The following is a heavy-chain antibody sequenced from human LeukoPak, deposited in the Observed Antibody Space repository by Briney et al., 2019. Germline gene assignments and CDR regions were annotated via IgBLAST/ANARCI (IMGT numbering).Heavy chain of an antibody. CDR3: ARGYDSSGYPWAFDI. D-gene: IGHD3-22*01. CDR2: IYTSGST. J-gene: IGHJ3*02. V-gene: IGHV4-4*07. CDR1: GGSISSYY. Sequence: PSETLSLTCTVSGGSISSYYWSWIRQPAGKGLEWIGRIYTSGSTTYNPSLKSRVTISVDKSKNQFSLKLGSVTAADTAVYYCARGYDSSGYPWAFDIWGQGTMVTVSS.